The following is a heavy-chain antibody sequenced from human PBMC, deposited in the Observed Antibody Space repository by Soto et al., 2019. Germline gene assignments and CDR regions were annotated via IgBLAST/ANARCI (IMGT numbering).Heavy chain of an antibody. CDR3: ARVWFGELFDY. V-gene: IGHV1-3*01. Sequence: QVQLVQSGAEVEKPGASVKVSCKASGYFFTSYAMHWVRQAPGQRLEWMGWINAGNGNTKYSQKFQGRVTITRDTSASTAYMELSSLRSEDTAVYSCARVWFGELFDYWGQGTLVTVSS. CDR1: GYFFTSYA. CDR2: INAGNGNT. J-gene: IGHJ4*02. D-gene: IGHD3-10*01.